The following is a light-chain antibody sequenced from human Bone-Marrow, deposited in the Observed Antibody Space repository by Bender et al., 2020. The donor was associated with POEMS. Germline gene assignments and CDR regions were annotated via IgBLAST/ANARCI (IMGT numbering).Light chain of an antibody. Sequence: QSALTQPASVSGSPGQSVTISCSGLPTNFVTDNLVSWYQQHPGKSPKLIIYEGFRRPSGVSHRFSGSKSGNTHSLIISGLQAEDEADYYCCSFVKSNTWVFGGGTKLTVL. CDR1: PTNFVTDNL. CDR2: EGF. J-gene: IGLJ3*02. V-gene: IGLV2-23*01. CDR3: CSFVKSNTWV.